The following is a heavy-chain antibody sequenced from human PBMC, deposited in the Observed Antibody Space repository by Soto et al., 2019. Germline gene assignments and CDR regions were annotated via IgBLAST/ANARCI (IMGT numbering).Heavy chain of an antibody. Sequence: SETLSLTCSVSGGSISRGYYYWSWIRQTPGKGLEWIGEINHRGGTNYKPSLKSRVTIAVDTSKNQFSLNLNSVTAADTAVYYCARGQRRGGSSGWSLWGQGTLVTVSS. V-gene: IGHV4-34*01. CDR2: INHRGGT. CDR3: ARGQRRGGSSGWSL. D-gene: IGHD6-19*01. CDR1: GGSISRGYYY. J-gene: IGHJ4*02.